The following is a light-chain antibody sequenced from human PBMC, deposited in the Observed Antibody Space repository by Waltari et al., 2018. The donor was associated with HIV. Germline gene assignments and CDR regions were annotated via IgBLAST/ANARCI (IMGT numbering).Light chain of an antibody. J-gene: IGLJ3*02. CDR1: SSNIGAGYD. CDR3: QSYDSSLSGWV. V-gene: IGLV1-40*01. Sequence: QSVLTQPPSVSGAPGQRVTISCTGRSSNIGAGYDVHWYQQLPGTAPKLLIFGNNNRPAGVPDPFSGSKSGTSASLAITGLQAEDEADYYCQSYDSSLSGWVFGGGTKLTVL. CDR2: GNN.